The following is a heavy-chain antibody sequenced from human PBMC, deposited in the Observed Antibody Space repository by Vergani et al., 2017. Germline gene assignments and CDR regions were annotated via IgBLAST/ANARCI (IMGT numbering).Heavy chain of an antibody. Sequence: EVQLLESGGGLVQPGGSLRLSCAASGFTFSSYAMSWVRQAPGKGLEWVSAIRGSGGSTYYADSVKGRFTISRDNTKNTLYLQMNSLRAEDTAVYYCAKDPRHSSSSGYWGQGTLVTVSS. CDR3: AKDPRHSSSSGY. CDR1: GFTFSSYA. D-gene: IGHD6-6*01. V-gene: IGHV3-23*01. CDR2: IRGSGGST. J-gene: IGHJ4*02.